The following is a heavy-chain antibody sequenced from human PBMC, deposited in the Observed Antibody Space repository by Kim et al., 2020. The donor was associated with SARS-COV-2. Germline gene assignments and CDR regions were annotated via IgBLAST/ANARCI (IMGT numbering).Heavy chain of an antibody. CDR3: ARGNTILGGMDV. Sequence: SETLSLTCAVYGGSFSGYLWSWIRQPPGKGLEWIGEITHSGNTNYNPSLKSRVTTSVDTSKNQFFLSLSSVTAADTAIYYCARGNTILGGMDVWGQGTTVTVSS. J-gene: IGHJ6*02. V-gene: IGHV4-34*01. CDR1: GGSFSGYL. D-gene: IGHD2-21*01. CDR2: ITHSGNT.